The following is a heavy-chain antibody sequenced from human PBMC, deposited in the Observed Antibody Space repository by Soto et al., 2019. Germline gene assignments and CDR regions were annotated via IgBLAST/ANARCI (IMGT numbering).Heavy chain of an antibody. CDR2: ISAYNGDT. J-gene: IGHJ4*02. CDR3: AACPCRSTTCYTAPHY. D-gene: IGHD2-2*02. V-gene: IGHV1-18*04. CDR1: AYTFTTYG. Sequence: QVQLVQSGAEVKKPGASVKVSCKASAYTFTTYGISWVRQAPGQGLECMGWISAYNGDTNYAQKLQGRVTMTTDTSTSTAYMELRSLRSDDTAVYYCAACPCRSTTCYTAPHYWGQGTLVTVSS.